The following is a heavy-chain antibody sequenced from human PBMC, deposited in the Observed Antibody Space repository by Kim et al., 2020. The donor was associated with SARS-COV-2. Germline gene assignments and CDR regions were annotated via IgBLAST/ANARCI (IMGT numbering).Heavy chain of an antibody. CDR2: IYHSGST. Sequence: SETLSLTCTVSGYSISSGYYWGWIRQPPGKGLEWIGSIYHSGSTYYNPSLKSRVTISVDTSKNQFSLKLSSVTAADTAVYYCARDASLNPHYRDYYDSSGYYSNRINWFDPWGQGTLVTVSS. D-gene: IGHD3-22*01. CDR3: ARDASLNPHYRDYYDSSGYYSNRINWFDP. CDR1: GYSISSGYY. V-gene: IGHV4-38-2*02. J-gene: IGHJ5*02.